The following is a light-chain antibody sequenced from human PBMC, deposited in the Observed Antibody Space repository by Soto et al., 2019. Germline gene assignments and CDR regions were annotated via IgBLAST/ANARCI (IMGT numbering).Light chain of an antibody. Sequence: DIPMTQSPSTLSASVGDRVTITCRASQSISPWLAWYQQKPGKAPKLLISMTSNLESGVPSQFSGSGSGTEFTLTISSLQPDDFAIYYCQQYSNFPRTFGQGTKVEIK. J-gene: IGKJ1*01. V-gene: IGKV1-5*03. CDR1: QSISPW. CDR2: MTS. CDR3: QQYSNFPRT.